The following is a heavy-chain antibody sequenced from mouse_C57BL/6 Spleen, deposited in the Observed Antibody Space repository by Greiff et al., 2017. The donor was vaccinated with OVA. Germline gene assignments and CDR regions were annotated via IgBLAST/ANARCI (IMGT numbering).Heavy chain of an antibody. Sequence: EVKLMESGPGLVKPSQSLSLTCSVTGYSITSGYYWNWIRQFPGNKLEWMGYISYDGSNNYNPSLKNRISITRDTSKNQFFLKLNSVTTEDTATYYCARDLYGYYEVWFAYWGQGTLVTVSA. D-gene: IGHD2-3*01. CDR1: GYSITSGYY. V-gene: IGHV3-6*01. CDR2: ISYDGSN. CDR3: ARDLYGYYEVWFAY. J-gene: IGHJ3*01.